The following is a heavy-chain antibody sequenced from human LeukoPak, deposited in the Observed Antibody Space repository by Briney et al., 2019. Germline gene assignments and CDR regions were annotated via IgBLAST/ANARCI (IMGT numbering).Heavy chain of an antibody. V-gene: IGHV3-30*04. CDR1: GFTFSRNA. CDR2: ISYDGSDR. CDR3: ARTPLQVPVVGELPPYYFDY. Sequence: GGSLRLSCAASGFTFSRNAMHWVRQAPGKGLQWVAVISYDGSDRYYADSVKGRFTVSRDNSKNTLYRQMNSLRAEDTAVYYCARTPLQVPVVGELPPYYFDYWGQGTLVTVSS. J-gene: IGHJ4*02. D-gene: IGHD3-10*01.